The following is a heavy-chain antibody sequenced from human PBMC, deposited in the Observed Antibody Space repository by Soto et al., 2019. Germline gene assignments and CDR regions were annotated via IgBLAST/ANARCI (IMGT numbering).Heavy chain of an antibody. V-gene: IGHV1-69*02. D-gene: IGHD6-13*01. CDR2: IIPILGIA. Sequence: QVQLVQSGAEVKKPGSSVKVSCKASGGTFSSYTISWVRQAPGQGLEWMGRIIPILGIANYAQKFQGRVTINADKYPSTAYMELSSLRSEDTAVYYCAGRGSSLKSRDAFDIWRQGTMVTVSS. J-gene: IGHJ3*02. CDR1: GGTFSSYT. CDR3: AGRGSSLKSRDAFDI.